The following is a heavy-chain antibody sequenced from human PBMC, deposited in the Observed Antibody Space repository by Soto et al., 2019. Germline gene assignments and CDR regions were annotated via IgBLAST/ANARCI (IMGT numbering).Heavy chain of an antibody. CDR1: GVTFNTYW. Sequence: EVQLVESGGGLVQPGGSLRLSCAASGVTFNTYWMNWVRQAPGKGLEWVANIRFDGSEKYYVDSVKGRFSVSRDNSKESLYLQTDSLRAEDTAVHYCCWACGAAACSLFFDSWGQGALITVSS. J-gene: IGHJ4*02. CDR3: CWACGAAACSLFFDS. D-gene: IGHD2-21*01. V-gene: IGHV3-7*01. CDR2: IRFDGSEK.